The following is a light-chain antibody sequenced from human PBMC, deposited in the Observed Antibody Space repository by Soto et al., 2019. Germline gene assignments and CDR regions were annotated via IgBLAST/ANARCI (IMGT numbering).Light chain of an antibody. V-gene: IGLV2-14*03. J-gene: IGLJ1*01. CDR1: SSDIGHYDY. Sequence: QSALTQPASVSGSPGQSITISCTGTSSDIGHYDYVSCYQQHPGKAPKLMIYHVTYRPSGDSNRYSGSKSGNSASLTISGLQADDEADYYCCSLTTSHTYVFVSGTKLTVL. CDR2: HVT. CDR3: CSLTTSHTYV.